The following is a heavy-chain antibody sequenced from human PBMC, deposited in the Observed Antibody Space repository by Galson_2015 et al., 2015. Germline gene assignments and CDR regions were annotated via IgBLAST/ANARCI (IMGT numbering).Heavy chain of an antibody. V-gene: IGHV3-23*01. CDR1: GFTFSSYA. D-gene: IGHD3-3*01. CDR3: AKVGVNYDFWSGYYIADY. CDR2: ISGSGGST. J-gene: IGHJ4*02. Sequence: SLRLSCAASGFTFSSYAMSWVRQAPGKGLEWVSAISGSGGSTYYADSVKGRFTISRDNSKNTLYLQMNRLRAEDKAVYYCAKVGVNYDFWSGYYIADYWGQGTLVTVSS.